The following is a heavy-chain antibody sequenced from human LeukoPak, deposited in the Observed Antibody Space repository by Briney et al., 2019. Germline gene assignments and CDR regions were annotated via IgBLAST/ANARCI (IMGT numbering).Heavy chain of an antibody. CDR3: AKPSGSGVDY. J-gene: IGHJ4*02. Sequence: AGGSLRLSCAASGFTFSSCWMSWVRQAPGKGLEWVAFIRSDGYHTYYTDSVKGRFIITRDNFKNTLYLQMNSLRLEDMAVYYCAKPSGSGVDYWGRGTRVTVSS. D-gene: IGHD1-26*01. CDR1: GFTFSSCW. CDR2: IRSDGYHT. V-gene: IGHV3-30*02.